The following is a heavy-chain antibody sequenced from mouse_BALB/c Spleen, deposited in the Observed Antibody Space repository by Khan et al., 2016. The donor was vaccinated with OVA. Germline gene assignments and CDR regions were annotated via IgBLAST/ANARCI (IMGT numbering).Heavy chain of an antibody. V-gene: IGHV9-3-1*01. CDR3: ARVGNYWYFDV. Sequence: QIQLVQSGPELKKPGETVKISCKASGYTFTNYGMTWVKQAPGKGLKWMGWINTYTGEPTYADDFKGRFAFSLATSAPPASLQINNLKNEDTATYFCARVGNYWYFDVWGAGTTVTVSS. D-gene: IGHD2-1*01. CDR2: INTYTGEP. J-gene: IGHJ1*01. CDR1: GYTFTNYG.